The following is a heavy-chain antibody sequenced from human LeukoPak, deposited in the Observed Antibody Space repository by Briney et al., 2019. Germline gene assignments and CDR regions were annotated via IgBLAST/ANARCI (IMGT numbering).Heavy chain of an antibody. D-gene: IGHD6-13*01. J-gene: IGHJ4*02. CDR1: GFTFSRSW. Sequence: PGGSLRLSCAASGFTFSRSWMTWVRLASGEGLEWLGNINEDGSVKNYVGSVKGRFTISRDNAKNSLYLQMNSLRAEDTAVYYCARVGAAGFDYWGQGTLVTVSS. CDR2: INEDGSVK. CDR3: ARVGAAGFDY. V-gene: IGHV3-7*01.